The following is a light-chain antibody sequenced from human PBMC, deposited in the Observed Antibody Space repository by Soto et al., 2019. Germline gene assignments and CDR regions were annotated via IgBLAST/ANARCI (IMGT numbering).Light chain of an antibody. Sequence: SVLPQPASASGSPGQSVTISCTGTSSDVGGYNYVSWYQQHPGKAPKLMIYEVSKRPSGVPDRFSGSKSGNTASLTVSGLQAEDEADYYCSSYAGSTYVFGTGTKVTVL. V-gene: IGLV2-8*01. J-gene: IGLJ1*01. CDR1: SSDVGGYNY. CDR2: EVS. CDR3: SSYAGSTYV.